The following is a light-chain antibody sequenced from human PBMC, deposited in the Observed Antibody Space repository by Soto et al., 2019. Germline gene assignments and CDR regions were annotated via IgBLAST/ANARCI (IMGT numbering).Light chain of an antibody. V-gene: IGLV1-44*01. J-gene: IGLJ2*01. CDR1: SSNIGKNT. Sequence: QSVLTQPPSVSGTPGQRVPIACSGSSSNIGKNTVNWYQQLPGAAPRLLIYSTNQRPSGVPDRFSGSKSGTSASLAISGLQSDDEAHYYCATWDDSLSIPVFGGGTKVTVL. CDR3: ATWDDSLSIPV. CDR2: STN.